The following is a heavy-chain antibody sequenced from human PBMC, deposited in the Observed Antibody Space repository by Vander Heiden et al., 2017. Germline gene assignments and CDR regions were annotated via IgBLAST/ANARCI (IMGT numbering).Heavy chain of an antibody. Sequence: DVQLLDSGGGLVQSGASLRVPCAASPFMLDTFAMSWVRQAPGKGLEWVSFFGGNGGNTNYADFVKGRFTISRDNSKSTLYLQMNSLRAEDTAVYYCAKGGGSSYGYVPHWGQGTLVTVSS. D-gene: IGHD5-18*01. J-gene: IGHJ4*02. CDR3: AKGGGSSYGYVPH. CDR2: FGGNGGNT. V-gene: IGHV3-23*01. CDR1: PFMLDTFA.